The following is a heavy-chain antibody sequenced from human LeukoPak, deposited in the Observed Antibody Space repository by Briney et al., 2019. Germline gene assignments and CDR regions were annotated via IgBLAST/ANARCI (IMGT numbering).Heavy chain of an antibody. V-gene: IGHV3-21*01. CDR3: ARDLNGADPYYYDSSGYYLFDY. Sequence: PGGSLRLSCAASGFTFSSYGMSWVRQAPGKGLEWVSAISGSGGSTYYADSVKGRFTISRDNAKNSLYLQMNSLRAEDTAVYYCARDLNGADPYYYDSSGYYLFDYWGQGTLVTVSS. D-gene: IGHD3-22*01. J-gene: IGHJ4*02. CDR2: ISGSGGST. CDR1: GFTFSSYG.